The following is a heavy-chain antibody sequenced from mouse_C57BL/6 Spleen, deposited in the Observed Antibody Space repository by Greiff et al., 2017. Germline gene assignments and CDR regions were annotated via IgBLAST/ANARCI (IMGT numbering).Heavy chain of an antibody. J-gene: IGHJ2*01. CDR1: GYTFTDYE. Sequence: QVQLQQSGAELVRPGASVTLSCKASGYTFTDYEMHWVKQTPVHGLEWIGAIDPETGGTAYNQKFKGKAILTADKSSSTAYMELRSLTSEDSAVYYCTRRGGTFDYWGQGTTRTVSS. V-gene: IGHV1-15*01. D-gene: IGHD4-1*01. CDR2: IDPETGGT. CDR3: TRRGGTFDY.